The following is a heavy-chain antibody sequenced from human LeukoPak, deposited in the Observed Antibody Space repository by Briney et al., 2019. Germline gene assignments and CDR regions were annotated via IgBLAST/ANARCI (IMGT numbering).Heavy chain of an antibody. V-gene: IGHV3-48*01. CDR2: INTNIRIT. CDR3: ANAVKTRVDY. Sequence: PGGSLRLSCAASGFTFSSYTMNWVRQAPGKGLEWVSHINTNIRITAYADSVKGRFTISRDNSKNTLYLQMNSLRAEDTAVYYCANAVKTRVDYWGQGTLVTVSS. CDR1: GFTFSSYT. J-gene: IGHJ4*02.